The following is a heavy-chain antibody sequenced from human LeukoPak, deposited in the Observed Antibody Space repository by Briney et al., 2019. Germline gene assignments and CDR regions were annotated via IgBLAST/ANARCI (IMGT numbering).Heavy chain of an antibody. V-gene: IGHV4-4*07. CDR3: ARRYCSSTSRYFDY. D-gene: IGHD2-2*01. CDR1: GGSISRYY. J-gene: IGHJ4*02. CDR2: IYTSGST. Sequence: SETLSLTCTVSGGSISRYYWSWIRQPAGKGLEWIGRIYTSGSTNYNPSLKSRVTMSVDTSKNQFSLKLSSVTAADTAVYYCARRYCSSTSRYFDYWGQGTLVTVSS.